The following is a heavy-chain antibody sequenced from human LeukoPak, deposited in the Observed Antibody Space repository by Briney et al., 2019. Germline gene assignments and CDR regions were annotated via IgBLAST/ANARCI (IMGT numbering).Heavy chain of an antibody. J-gene: IGHJ4*02. D-gene: IGHD1-14*01. CDR1: GFTFSNYG. CDR2: IRSKAYGGTT. Sequence: GGSLRLSCAASGFTFSNYGMHWVRQAPGKGLEWVGFIRSKAYGGTTEYAASVKGRFTISRDDSKSIAYLQMHSLKTEDTAVYYCTRYISSTFDYWGQGTLVTVSS. V-gene: IGHV3-49*04. CDR3: TRYISSTFDY.